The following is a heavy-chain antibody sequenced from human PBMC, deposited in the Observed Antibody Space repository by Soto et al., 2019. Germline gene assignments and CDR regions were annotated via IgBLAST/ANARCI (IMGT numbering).Heavy chain of an antibody. CDR1: GFTFSSYA. CDR2: ISGSGGST. CDR3: AKGGVIGSTVPAAPFDY. V-gene: IGHV3-23*01. D-gene: IGHD2-2*01. J-gene: IGHJ4*02. Sequence: GGSLRLSCAASGFTFSSYAMSWVRQAPGKGLEWVSAISGSGGSTYYADSVKGRFTISRDNSKNTLYLQMNSLRAEDTAVYYCAKGGVIGSTVPAAPFDYWGQGTLVTVSS.